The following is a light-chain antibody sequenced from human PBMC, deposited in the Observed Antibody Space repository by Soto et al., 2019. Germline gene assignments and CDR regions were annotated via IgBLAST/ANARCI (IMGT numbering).Light chain of an antibody. J-gene: IGLJ1*01. CDR3: ISYTLSRSYV. Sequence: QSVLTQPRSVSGSPGQSVTISCTGTGSDVGAYKYVSWYQQHPGKAPKFIIYDVSERPSGVPDRFSGSKSGDTASLTISGLQVEDEADYYCISYTLSRSYVFGTGTKLTVL. V-gene: IGLV2-11*01. CDR2: DVS. CDR1: GSDVGAYKY.